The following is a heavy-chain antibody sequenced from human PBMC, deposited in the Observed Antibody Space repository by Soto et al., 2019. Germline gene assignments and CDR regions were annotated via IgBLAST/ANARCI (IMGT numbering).Heavy chain of an antibody. J-gene: IGHJ5*02. D-gene: IGHD1-1*01. CDR1: CGSISSGGYY. CDR2: IYYTGNT. V-gene: IGHV4-31*03. Sequence: PSETLSLTCTVSCGSISSGGYYWSWIRQHPGKGLEWIGYIYYTGNTYYNPSLKSRVDISVDTSKNQISLKLSSATAADTAVYYCARATGRNWFDPWGQGTLVTVSS. CDR3: ARATGRNWFDP.